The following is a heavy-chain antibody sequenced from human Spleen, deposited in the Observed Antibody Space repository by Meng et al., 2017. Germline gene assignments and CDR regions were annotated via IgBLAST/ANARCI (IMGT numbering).Heavy chain of an antibody. CDR3: ARENSSGWYGGYYYYGMDV. CDR2: IYTSGST. D-gene: IGHD6-19*01. V-gene: IGHV4-4*07. J-gene: IGHJ6*02. CDR1: GDSISPYY. Sequence: SETLSLTCTVSGDSISPYYWSWIRQPAGKGLEWIGRIYTSGSTNYNPSLKSRVTISVDTSKNQFSLKLSSVTAADTAVYYCARENSSGWYGGYYYYGMDVWGQGTTVTVSS.